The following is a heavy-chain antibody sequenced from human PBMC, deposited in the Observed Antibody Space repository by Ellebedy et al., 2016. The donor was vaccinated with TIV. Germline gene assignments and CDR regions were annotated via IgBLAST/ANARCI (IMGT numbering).Heavy chain of an antibody. J-gene: IGHJ2*01. CDR2: ISTSSTYI. CDR3: ARKVPAPITVPPNWYFDL. D-gene: IGHD3-16*01. CDR1: GFTFSSYT. V-gene: IGHV3-21*01. Sequence: PGGSLRLSCAASGFTFSSYTMNWVRQAPGKGLEWVSSISTSSTYIYYADSVKGRFTISRDNAKNSLYLQLNSLRAEDTAVYYCARKVPAPITVPPNWYFDLWGRGTLVTVSS.